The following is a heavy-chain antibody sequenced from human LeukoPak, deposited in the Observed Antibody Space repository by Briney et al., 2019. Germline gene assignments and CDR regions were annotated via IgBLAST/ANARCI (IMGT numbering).Heavy chain of an antibody. CDR3: AKRSCSGGPCNFDY. D-gene: IGHD2-15*01. CDR1: GFTFRSYA. V-gene: IGHV3-23*01. Sequence: PGGSLRLSCAASGFTFRSYAMSWVRQAPGKGLEWVSAISDSGGATNYADPVKGRLTISRDNSKNTLFLQINSLRAEDTAVYYCAKRSCSGGPCNFDYWGQGTLVTVSS. CDR2: ISDSGGAT. J-gene: IGHJ4*02.